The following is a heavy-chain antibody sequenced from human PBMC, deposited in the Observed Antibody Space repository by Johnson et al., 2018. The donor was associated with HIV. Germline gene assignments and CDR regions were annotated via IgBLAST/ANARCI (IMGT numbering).Heavy chain of an antibody. V-gene: IGHV3-20*04. D-gene: IGHD6-13*01. J-gene: IGHJ3*01. CDR2: INWNGNTI. CDR1: GFSFDDYG. Sequence: EVQLVESGGGVVRPGRSLRLSCAASGFSFDDYGMSWVRQAPGKGLEWVSGINWNGNTIGYADSVKGRFTISRDNTENALYLQMNSLRAEDTALYYCARAIAAAGSSLEDDAWGQGTMVTVSS. CDR3: ARAIAAAGSSLEDDA.